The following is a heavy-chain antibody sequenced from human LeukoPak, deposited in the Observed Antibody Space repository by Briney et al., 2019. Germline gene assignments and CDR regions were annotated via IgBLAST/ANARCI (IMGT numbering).Heavy chain of an antibody. V-gene: IGHV1-69*06. CDR2: IIPIFGTA. CDR3: AKSYGSGSYRIDY. Sequence: AASVKVSCKASGGTFSSYAISWVRQAPGQGLEWMGGIIPIFGTANYAQKFQGRVTITADKSTSTAYMELSSLRSEDTAVYYCAKSYGSGSYRIDYWGQGTLVTVSS. J-gene: IGHJ4*02. CDR1: GGTFSSYA. D-gene: IGHD3-10*01.